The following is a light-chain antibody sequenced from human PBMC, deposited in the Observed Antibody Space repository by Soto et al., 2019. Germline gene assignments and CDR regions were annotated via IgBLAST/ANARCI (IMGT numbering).Light chain of an antibody. Sequence: ELVLTQSPGTLSLSPGERATLSCRASQSLTSSYLAWYQQKPGQAPRLIIYGASSRATGIPDRFSGTGSGTDFTLTISRLEPEDFAVYYCQQYENSPPSYTFGQGTKLEIK. CDR2: GAS. V-gene: IGKV3-20*01. CDR1: QSLTSSY. J-gene: IGKJ2*01. CDR3: QQYENSPPSYT.